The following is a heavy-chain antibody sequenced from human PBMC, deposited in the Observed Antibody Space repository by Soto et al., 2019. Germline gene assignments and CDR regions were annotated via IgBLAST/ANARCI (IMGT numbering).Heavy chain of an antibody. CDR2: ISAYNGNT. D-gene: IGHD5-18*01. V-gene: IGHV1-18*01. Sequence: QVQLVQSGAEVKNPGASVKVSCKASGYTFTSYGISWVRQAPGQGLELMGWISAYNGNTNYAQKLQGRVTMTTDTSTSTADMELRSLRSDDTAVDSCARDPHVDTAMVRTFDYWGQGTLVTVSS. CDR3: ARDPHVDTAMVRTFDY. CDR1: GYTFTSYG. J-gene: IGHJ4*02.